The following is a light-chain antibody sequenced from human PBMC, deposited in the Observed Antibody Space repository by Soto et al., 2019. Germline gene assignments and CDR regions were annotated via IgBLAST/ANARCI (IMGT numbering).Light chain of an antibody. CDR2: DVN. V-gene: IGLV2-14*01. CDR1: SSAVGAYNY. CDR3: PSWRTSPTMK. Sequence: QSALTQPASVSGSPGQSITISCTGTSSAVGAYNYVSWYQQHPGKAPKLMIYDVNTRPSGVPNRFSGSKSGNTASLTISGLQAEDEADYYCPSWRTSPTMKFGGGTKLTVL. J-gene: IGLJ2*01.